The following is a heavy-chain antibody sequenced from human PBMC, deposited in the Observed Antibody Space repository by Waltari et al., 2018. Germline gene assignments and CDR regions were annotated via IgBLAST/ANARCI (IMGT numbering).Heavy chain of an antibody. CDR1: GGSISSYY. V-gene: IGHV4-59*01. J-gene: IGHJ3*02. Sequence: QVQLQESGPGLVKPSETLSLTCTVSGGSISSYYWSWIRQPPGKGLGWIGYIYYSGSTNYNPSLKSRVTISVDTFKNQFSLKLSSVTAADTAVYYCARVTLHDAFDIWGQGTMVTVSS. CDR3: ARVTLHDAFDI. D-gene: IGHD2-15*01. CDR2: IYYSGST.